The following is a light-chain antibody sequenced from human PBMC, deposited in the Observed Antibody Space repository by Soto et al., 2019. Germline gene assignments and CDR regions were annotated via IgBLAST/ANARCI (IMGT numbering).Light chain of an antibody. V-gene: IGLV1-47*01. CDR1: SSNIGSNY. J-gene: IGLJ3*02. Sequence: QSVLTQPPSASGTPGQRVTISCSGSSSNIGSNYVYWYQQLPGTAPKLLIYRSDQRPSGVPDRFSASKYGASASLAISGLRSEDEADYYCVAWDGSLSSRMFGGGTKLPVL. CDR3: VAWDGSLSSRM. CDR2: RSD.